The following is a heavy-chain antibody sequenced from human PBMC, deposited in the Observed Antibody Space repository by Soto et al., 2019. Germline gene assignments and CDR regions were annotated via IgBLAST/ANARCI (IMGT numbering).Heavy chain of an antibody. CDR3: ARDEQYCSSTNCYRRWQPGASDY. CDR1: GYTFTGYY. V-gene: IGHV1-2*04. J-gene: IGHJ4*02. CDR2: INPNSGGT. Sequence: GASVKVSCKASGYTFTGYYMHWVRQAPGQGLEWMGWINPNSGGTNYAQKFQGWVTMTRDTSISTAYMELSRLRSDDTAVYYCARDEQYCSSTNCYRRWQPGASDYWGQGTLVTGS. D-gene: IGHD2-2*01.